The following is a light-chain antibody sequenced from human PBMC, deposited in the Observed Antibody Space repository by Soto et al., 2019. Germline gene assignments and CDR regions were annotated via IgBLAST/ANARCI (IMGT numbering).Light chain of an antibody. Sequence: DIVMTQSPDSLAVSLGERATINCKSSQSVLYSSNNKNYLAWYQQKPGQPPKLLIYWASTRESGVPDRVSGSGSGTDFTLTISSLHAEEVAFDYCQQYYSTPPFTFGPGTKVDIK. CDR3: QQYYSTPPFT. CDR1: QSVLYSSNNKNY. CDR2: WAS. J-gene: IGKJ3*01. V-gene: IGKV4-1*01.